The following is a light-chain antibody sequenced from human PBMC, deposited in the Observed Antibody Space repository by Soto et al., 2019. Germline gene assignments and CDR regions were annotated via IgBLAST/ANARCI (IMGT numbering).Light chain of an antibody. CDR1: QSVGNF. J-gene: IGKJ1*01. Sequence: ILMTQSPAFLSASLGDRVTITCRASQSVGNFLNWYQQKPGLPPKYLIYAASNWQSGVPSRFSGSGSGTDFTLTISKLQPEDFAIYYCQQSGSTWTFGQGTKVDIK. V-gene: IGKV1-39*01. CDR3: QQSGSTWT. CDR2: AAS.